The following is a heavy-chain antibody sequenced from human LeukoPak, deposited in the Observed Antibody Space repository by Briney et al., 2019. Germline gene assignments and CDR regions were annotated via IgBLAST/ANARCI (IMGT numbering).Heavy chain of an antibody. Sequence: KSSETLSLTCTVSGGSISSSSYYWGWIRQPPGKGLEWIGSIYYSGSTYYNPSLKSRVTISVDTSKNQFSLKLTSVTAADTAVYFCASAVYFGDLTVFDTWGQGTLVTVSS. CDR1: GGSISSSSYY. CDR3: ASAVYFGDLTVFDT. CDR2: IYYSGST. D-gene: IGHD3-10*01. V-gene: IGHV4-39*07. J-gene: IGHJ5*02.